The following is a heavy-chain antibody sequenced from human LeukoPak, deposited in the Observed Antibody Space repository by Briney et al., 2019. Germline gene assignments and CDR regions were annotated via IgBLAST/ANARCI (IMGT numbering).Heavy chain of an antibody. J-gene: IGHJ4*02. CDR3: AKGSGIAAHPDS. V-gene: IGHV3-30*18. D-gene: IGHD6-6*01. CDR1: GLTFSRYG. CDR2: ISFDGSNK. Sequence: GGSLRLSCAASGLTFSRYGMHWVRQAPGKGLEWVAVISFDGSNKYYADSVKGRFTISRDNSKNMLYLQMNSLRAEGTAVYYCAKGSGIAAHPDSWGQGTLVTVSS.